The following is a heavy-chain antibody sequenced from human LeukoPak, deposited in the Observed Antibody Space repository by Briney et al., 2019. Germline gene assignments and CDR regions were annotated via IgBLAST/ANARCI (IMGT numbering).Heavy chain of an antibody. V-gene: IGHV3-64*01. CDR2: ISSDGDST. Sequence: GGSLRLSCAASGFTFSSYAMSWVRQAPGKGLEYVSAISSDGDSTYYANSVKGRFTISRDNSKNTLYLQMGSLRAEDMAAYYCARSEQQDFGDYEFDYWGQGTLVTVSS. D-gene: IGHD4-17*01. CDR3: ARSEQQDFGDYEFDY. CDR1: GFTFSSYA. J-gene: IGHJ4*02.